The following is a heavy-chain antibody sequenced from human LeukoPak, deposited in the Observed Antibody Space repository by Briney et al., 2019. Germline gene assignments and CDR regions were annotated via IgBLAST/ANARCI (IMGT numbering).Heavy chain of an antibody. CDR3: ARVMVVTPSNYYGMDV. D-gene: IGHD2-15*01. Sequence: PSETLPLTCAVYGGSFSGYYWSWIRQPPGKGLEWIGEINHSGCTNYNPSLKSRVTISVDTSKNQFSLKLSSVTAADTAVYYCARVMVVTPSNYYGMDVWGQGTTVTVSS. CDR2: INHSGCT. V-gene: IGHV4-34*01. J-gene: IGHJ6*02. CDR1: GGSFSGYY.